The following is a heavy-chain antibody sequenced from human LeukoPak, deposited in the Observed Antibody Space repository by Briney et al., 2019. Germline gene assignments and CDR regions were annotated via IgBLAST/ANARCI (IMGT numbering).Heavy chain of an antibody. Sequence: SVKVSCKASGGTFSSYAISWVRQAPGQGLEWMGGIIPIFGTANYAQKFQGRVTITTDESTSTAYMELSSLRSEDTAVYYCARGGEYSSSWYGFLLDQYYFDYWGQGTLVTVSS. J-gene: IGHJ4*02. D-gene: IGHD6-13*01. CDR1: GGTFSSYA. V-gene: IGHV1-69*05. CDR3: ARGGEYSSSWYGFLLDQYYFDY. CDR2: IIPIFGTA.